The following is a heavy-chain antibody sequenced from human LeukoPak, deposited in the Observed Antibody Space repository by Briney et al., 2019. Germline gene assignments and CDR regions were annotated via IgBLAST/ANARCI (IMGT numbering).Heavy chain of an antibody. CDR2: IIPIVGTA. V-gene: IGHV1-69*05. D-gene: IGHD3-22*01. CDR3: AGDRRLFYYDSSGYSPGLTY. J-gene: IGHJ4*02. CDR1: GGTFSSYA. Sequence: GASAKVSCKASGGTFSSYAISWVRQAPGQGLEWMGRIIPIVGTANYAQKYQGRVTIITDESTSTAYMELSSLRSEDTAVYYCAGDRRLFYYDSSGYSPGLTYWGQGTLVTVSS.